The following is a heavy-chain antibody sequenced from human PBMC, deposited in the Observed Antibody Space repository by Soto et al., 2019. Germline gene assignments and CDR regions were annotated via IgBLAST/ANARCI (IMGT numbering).Heavy chain of an antibody. CDR1: GFTFSDHY. V-gene: IGHV3-72*01. Sequence: EVQLAESGGGLVQPGGTLRLSCAASGFTFSDHYMDWVRQAPGKGLEWVGRSRDKVHSHTTAYAASVKGRFTISTGDSENSLYLQMNSLKTEHTAVYYCARGVVSTGYFDYWGQGTLVTVSS. D-gene: IGHD5-12*01. CDR2: SRDKVHSHTT. CDR3: ARGVVSTGYFDY. J-gene: IGHJ4*02.